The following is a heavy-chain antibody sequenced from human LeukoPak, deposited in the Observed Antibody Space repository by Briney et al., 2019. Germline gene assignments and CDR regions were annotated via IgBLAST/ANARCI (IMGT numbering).Heavy chain of an antibody. J-gene: IGHJ4*02. D-gene: IGHD6-25*01. Sequence: GASVKVSCKASGYTFTSYDINWVRQATGQGLEWMGWMNPNSGNTGYAQKFQGRVTMTRYTSISTAYMELSSLRSEDTAVYYCARAPATPRDGFDYWGQGTLVTVSS. CDR3: ARAPATPRDGFDY. V-gene: IGHV1-8*01. CDR1: GYTFTSYD. CDR2: MNPNSGNT.